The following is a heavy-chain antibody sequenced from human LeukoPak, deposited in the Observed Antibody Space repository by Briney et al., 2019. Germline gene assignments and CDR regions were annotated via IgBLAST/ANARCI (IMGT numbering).Heavy chain of an antibody. V-gene: IGHV3-23*01. J-gene: IGHJ6*03. CDR3: AKCPANLYYYYMDV. CDR2: ISGSGIST. CDR1: GFTFSDYG. Sequence: GGSLRLSCAAAGFTFSDYGMNWVRQAPGKGPEWVSGISGSGISTYYADSVKGRFTISRDNSKNTLYLQMNSLRVEDTAVYYCAKCPANLYYYYMDVWGKGTTVTVSS. D-gene: IGHD2-2*01.